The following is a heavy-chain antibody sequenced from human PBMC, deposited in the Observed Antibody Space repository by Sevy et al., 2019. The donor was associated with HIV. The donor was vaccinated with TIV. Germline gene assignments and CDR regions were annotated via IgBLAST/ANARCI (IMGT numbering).Heavy chain of an antibody. CDR3: AKAPPGHCSSGRCPRAYYYYGMDV. D-gene: IGHD2-15*01. V-gene: IGHV3-23*01. J-gene: IGHJ6*02. Sequence: GGSLRLSCADSGLTLSSYAMNWVRQAPGKGLEWVSAISGRGGSTYYADSVEGRCTISRDNSKNTLYLQMNSLGAEDTAVDYCAKAPPGHCSSGRCPRAYYYYGMDVWGQGTTVTVSS. CDR1: GLTLSSYA. CDR2: ISGRGGST.